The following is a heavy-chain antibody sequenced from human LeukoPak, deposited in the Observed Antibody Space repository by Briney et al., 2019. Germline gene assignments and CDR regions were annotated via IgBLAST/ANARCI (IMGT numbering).Heavy chain of an antibody. D-gene: IGHD3-10*01. V-gene: IGHV3-9*01. CDR1: GFTFDDYA. J-gene: IGHJ5*02. Sequence: PGGSLRLSCAASGFTFDDYAMHWVRQAPGEGLEWVSGISWNSGSIGYADSVKGRFTISRDNAKNSLYLQMNSLRAEDTALYYCAKELWFGELSYWFDPWGQGTLVTVSS. CDR3: AKELWFGELSYWFDP. CDR2: ISWNSGSI.